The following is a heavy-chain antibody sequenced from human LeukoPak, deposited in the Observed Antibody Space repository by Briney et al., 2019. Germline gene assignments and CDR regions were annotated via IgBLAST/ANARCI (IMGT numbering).Heavy chain of an antibody. D-gene: IGHD3-9*01. CDR3: VRDWDHFDFDS. Sequence: GGSLRLSCEVSGFTFSSYVMSWVRQAPGKGLVWVSRIKGDGSHTIYADSVKGRFTISRDNAKNTLYLQMRSLRAEDTAVYYCVRDWDHFDFDSWGQGTLVTVSS. J-gene: IGHJ5*01. V-gene: IGHV3-74*01. CDR1: GFTFSSYV. CDR2: IKGDGSHT.